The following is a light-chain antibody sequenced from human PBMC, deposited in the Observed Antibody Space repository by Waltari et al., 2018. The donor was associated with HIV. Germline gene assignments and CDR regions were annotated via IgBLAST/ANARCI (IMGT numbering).Light chain of an antibody. CDR3: CTYAAKYVL. V-gene: IGLV2-11*01. CDR1: GSDVGNFNF. CDR2: DVP. J-gene: IGLJ2*01. Sequence: QSALTQPRSVSGSPGQSVTLSCTRTGSDVGNFNFVSWYQHLPAKAPKLLIYDVPKRPSGVPDRFSGSKSGDTASLTISGLQAEDEADYYCCTYAAKYVLFGGGTNLTVL.